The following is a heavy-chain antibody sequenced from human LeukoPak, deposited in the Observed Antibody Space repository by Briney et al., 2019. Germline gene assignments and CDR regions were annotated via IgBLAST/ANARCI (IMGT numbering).Heavy chain of an antibody. D-gene: IGHD3-22*01. CDR1: GFTFSSYT. J-gene: IGHJ4*02. Sequence: PGGSLRLSCAASGFTFSSYTMGWVRQAPGKGLEWVAVISYDGSNKYYADSVKGRFTISRDNSKNTLYLQMNSLRAEDTAVYYCLSGAYYDSSGYYPDYWGQGTLVTVSS. CDR3: LSGAYYDSSGYYPDY. CDR2: ISYDGSNK. V-gene: IGHV3-30*03.